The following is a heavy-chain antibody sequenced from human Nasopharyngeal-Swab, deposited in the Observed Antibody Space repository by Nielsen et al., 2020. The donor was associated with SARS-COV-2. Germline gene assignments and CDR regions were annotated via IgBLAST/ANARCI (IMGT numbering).Heavy chain of an antibody. V-gene: IGHV3-23*01. CDR3: AKYYGDYPYYYYYMDV. CDR2: ISGSGGST. D-gene: IGHD4-17*01. CDR1: GFTFSSYA. Sequence: GGSLRLSCAASGFTFSSYAMSWARQAPGKGLEWVSAISGSGGSTYYADSVKGRFTISRDNSKNTLYLQMNSLRAEDTAVYYCAKYYGDYPYYYYYMDVWGKGTTVTVSS. J-gene: IGHJ6*03.